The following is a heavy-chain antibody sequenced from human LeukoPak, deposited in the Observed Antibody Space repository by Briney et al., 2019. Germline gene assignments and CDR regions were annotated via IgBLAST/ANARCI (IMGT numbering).Heavy chain of an antibody. J-gene: IGHJ5*02. V-gene: IGHV3-48*03. CDR1: GFTFSSYE. CDR2: ISSSGSTI. Sequence: GGFLRLSCAASGFTFSSYEMNWVRQAPGKGLEWVSYISSSGSTIYYADSVKGRFTISRDNAKNSLYLQMNSLRAEDTAVYYCARTWNDDWFDPWGQGTLVTVSS. D-gene: IGHD1-1*01. CDR3: ARTWNDDWFDP.